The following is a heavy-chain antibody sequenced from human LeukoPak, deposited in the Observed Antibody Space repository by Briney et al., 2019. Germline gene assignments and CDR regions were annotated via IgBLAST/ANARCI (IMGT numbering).Heavy chain of an antibody. Sequence: PGGSLRLSCAASGFSFSTYGMHWVRQAPGKGLEWVAFIRYDGSNQYYTDSVEGRFTISRDNSKNTLYLQMNSLRAEDTAVYYCAKRAPSSGSYMGFDPWGQGTLVTVSS. D-gene: IGHD1-26*01. V-gene: IGHV3-30*02. CDR3: AKRAPSSGSYMGFDP. J-gene: IGHJ5*02. CDR2: IRYDGSNQ. CDR1: GFSFSTYG.